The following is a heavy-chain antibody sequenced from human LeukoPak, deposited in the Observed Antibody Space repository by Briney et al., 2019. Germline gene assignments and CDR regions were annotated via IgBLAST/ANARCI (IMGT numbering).Heavy chain of an antibody. V-gene: IGHV3-30*03. D-gene: IGHD1-26*01. CDR3: AGDADTTSHYSIFDY. CDR2: ISYDGSNK. J-gene: IGHJ4*02. CDR1: GFTFSSYG. Sequence: GRSLRLSCAASGFTFSSYGMHWVRQAPGKGLEWVAVISYDGSNKYYADSVKGRFSVSRDDSKNTVYLQMNSLRPEDTAVYYCAGDADTTSHYSIFDYWGQGSLVTVSS.